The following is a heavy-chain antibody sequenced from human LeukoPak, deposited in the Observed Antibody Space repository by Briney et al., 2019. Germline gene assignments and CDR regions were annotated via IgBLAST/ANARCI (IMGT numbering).Heavy chain of an antibody. CDR2: IYSGGST. Sequence: ETLSLTCAVYGGSFSGYYWTWIRQPPGKGLEWVSVIYSGGSTYYADTVKGRFTISRDNSKNTLYLQMNSLRAEDTAVYYCARTRWDSSTLGPFFQHWGQGTLVTVSS. CDR1: GGSFSGYY. J-gene: IGHJ1*01. V-gene: IGHV3-53*01. CDR3: ARTRWDSSTLGPFFQH. D-gene: IGHD2-2*01.